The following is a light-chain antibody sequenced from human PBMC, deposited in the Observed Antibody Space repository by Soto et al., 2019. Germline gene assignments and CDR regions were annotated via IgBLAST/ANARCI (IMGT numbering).Light chain of an antibody. Sequence: DIPMTQSPSTLSTSVGDSVTITCRASQNIDIWLSWYQQKPGKAPKLLIYDASNLRSGVPSRFSGSGSGTEFTLTISSRQPDDFASYSCQEHKSYPVTCGGGTKVEIK. J-gene: IGKJ4*01. V-gene: IGKV1-5*01. CDR2: DAS. CDR3: QEHKSYPVT. CDR1: QNIDIW.